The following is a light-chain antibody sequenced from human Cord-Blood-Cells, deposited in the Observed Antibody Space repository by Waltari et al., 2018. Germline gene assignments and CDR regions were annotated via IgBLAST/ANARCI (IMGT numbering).Light chain of an antibody. CDR1: NIGSKS. Sequence: SYVLTQPPSVSVAPGQTARITCGGNNIGSKSEPWYQQKPGQAPVLVVYDDSDQPSGIPERFSGSNSGNTATLTISRVEAGDEADYYCQVWDSSSDHWVFGGGTKLTVL. CDR3: QVWDSSSDHWV. CDR2: DDS. V-gene: IGLV3-21*02. J-gene: IGLJ3*02.